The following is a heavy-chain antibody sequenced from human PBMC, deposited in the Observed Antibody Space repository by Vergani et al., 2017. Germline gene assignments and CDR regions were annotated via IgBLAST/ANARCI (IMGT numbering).Heavy chain of an antibody. CDR2: IGSSGPYI. CDR1: GFTFSDFS. V-gene: IGHV3-21*06. D-gene: IGHD1-26*01. CDR3: ATMGGATFNRPYNWFDP. J-gene: IGHJ5*02. Sequence: VQLVESGGGLVKPGGSLRLSCAASGFTFSDFSMSWVRQAPGKGLEWVAFIGSSGPYINYADSVKGRFIISRDNTNNSLFLQLRSLRAEDAAVYYCATMGGATFNRPYNWFDPRGQGTLVTVSS.